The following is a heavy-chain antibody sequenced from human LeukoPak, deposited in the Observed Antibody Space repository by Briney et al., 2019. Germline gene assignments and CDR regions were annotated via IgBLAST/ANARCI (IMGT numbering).Heavy chain of an antibody. J-gene: IGHJ4*02. D-gene: IGHD1-26*01. Sequence: SETLSLTCTVSGVSITSYFWSWLRQPPGKGLEWIGYMHYSGSPTYNPSLKSRVTISVDTSKNQFSLRLTSVTAADTAIYYCVRDIRMVGATHYFDYWGQGTLVTVSS. CDR1: GVSITSYF. V-gene: IGHV4-59*01. CDR3: VRDIRMVGATHYFDY. CDR2: MHYSGSP.